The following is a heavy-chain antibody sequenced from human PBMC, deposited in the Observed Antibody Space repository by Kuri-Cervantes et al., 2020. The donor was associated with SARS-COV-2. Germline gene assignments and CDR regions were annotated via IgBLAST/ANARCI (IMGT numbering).Heavy chain of an antibody. CDR2: IIPIFGTA. Sequence: SVKVSCKASGGTFSSYAISWVRQAPGQGLEWMGGIIPIFGTANYAQKFQGRVTITADKSMSTAYMELSSLRSEDTAVYYCARLSGLSTVTTSRPHWGQGTRGTVSS. CDR1: GGTFSSYA. CDR3: ARLSGLSTVTTSRPH. V-gene: IGHV1-69*06. J-gene: IGHJ4*02. D-gene: IGHD4-17*01.